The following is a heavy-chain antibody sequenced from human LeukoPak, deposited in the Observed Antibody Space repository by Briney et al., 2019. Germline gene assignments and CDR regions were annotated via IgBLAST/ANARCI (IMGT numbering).Heavy chain of an antibody. J-gene: IGHJ3*02. D-gene: IGHD2-21*02. Sequence: PSETLSLTCTVSGGSISSYYWSWIRQPPGKGLEWIGYIYYSGSTNYNPSLKSRVTISVDTSKNQFSLKLSSVTAADTAVYYCAKGLKLLFSHAFDIWGQGTMVTVSS. CDR3: AKGLKLLFSHAFDI. CDR1: GGSISSYY. V-gene: IGHV4-59*01. CDR2: IYYSGST.